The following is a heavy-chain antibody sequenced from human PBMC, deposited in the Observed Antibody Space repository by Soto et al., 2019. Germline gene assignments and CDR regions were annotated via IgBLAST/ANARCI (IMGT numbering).Heavy chain of an antibody. D-gene: IGHD3-10*01. CDR1: GGTFSSLA. CDR2: LVPVFGTA. J-gene: IGHJ4*02. CDR3: ARSPGVFDY. V-gene: IGHV1-69*06. Sequence: QVQLVQSGAEVKKPGSSVKVSCKASGGTFSSLAISWVRQAPGQWLEWMGGLVPVFGTANYAQKFQDRVTITADKSTSKSYMELSSLRSEDTAVYYCARSPGVFDYWGQGTLVTVSS.